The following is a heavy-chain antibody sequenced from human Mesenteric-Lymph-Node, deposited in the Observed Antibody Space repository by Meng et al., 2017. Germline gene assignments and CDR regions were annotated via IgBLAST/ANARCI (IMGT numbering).Heavy chain of an antibody. D-gene: IGHD3-10*01. J-gene: IGHJ6*02. CDR3: ARSRPYYYGSGGYYFYYYGMDV. V-gene: IGHV3-11*01. CDR2: ISSSGTTM. CDR1: GFTFSNYA. Sequence: GESLKISCAASGFTFSNYAMSWVRQAPGKGLEWISFISSSGTTMYYGDSVKGRFTVSRDNAKNSVHLQMNSLRAEDTAVYYCARSRPYYYGSGGYYFYYYGMDVWGQGTTVTVSS.